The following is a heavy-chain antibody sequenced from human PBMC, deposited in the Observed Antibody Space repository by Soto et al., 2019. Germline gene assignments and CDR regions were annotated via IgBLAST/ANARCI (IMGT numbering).Heavy chain of an antibody. CDR2: ISYDGSNK. J-gene: IGHJ4*02. Sequence: QVQLVESGGGVVQPGRSLSLACAASGFTFSSYGMHWVRQAPGKGLEWVAVISYDGSNKYYADSVKGRFTISRDNSKNTLYLQMNSLRAEDTAVYYCAKDKGEGTSDYWGQGTLVTVSS. D-gene: IGHD1-26*01. CDR3: AKDKGEGTSDY. CDR1: GFTFSSYG. V-gene: IGHV3-30*18.